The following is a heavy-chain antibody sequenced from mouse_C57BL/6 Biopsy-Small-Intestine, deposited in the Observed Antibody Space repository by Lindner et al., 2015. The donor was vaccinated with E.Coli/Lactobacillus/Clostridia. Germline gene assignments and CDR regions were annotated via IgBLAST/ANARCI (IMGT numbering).Heavy chain of an antibody. CDR3: ARGVSELRIGHYYMDV. CDR1: GYSFTSYS. CDR2: INTHSGNP. Sequence: VKVSCKASGYSFTSYSINWVRQAPGQGLEWMGWINTHSGNPTYAQGFTGRFVFSLDTSVSTAYLEITTLKTEDTGVYYCARGVSELRIGHYYMDVWGKGTTVTVSS. V-gene: IGHV9-3-1*01. J-gene: IGHJ1*03. D-gene: IGHD1-1*01.